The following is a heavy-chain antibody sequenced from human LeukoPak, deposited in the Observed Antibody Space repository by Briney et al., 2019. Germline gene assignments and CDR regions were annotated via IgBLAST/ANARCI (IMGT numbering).Heavy chain of an antibody. Sequence: GGSLRLSCAASGFTFSSYGMSWVRQAPGKGLEWVSAISGSGGSTYYADSVKGRFTISRDNSKNTLYLQMNSLRAEDTAVYYCARVVDTVFYFDYWGQGTLVTVSS. CDR3: ARVVDTVFYFDY. D-gene: IGHD5-18*01. V-gene: IGHV3-23*01. CDR1: GFTFSSYG. J-gene: IGHJ4*02. CDR2: ISGSGGST.